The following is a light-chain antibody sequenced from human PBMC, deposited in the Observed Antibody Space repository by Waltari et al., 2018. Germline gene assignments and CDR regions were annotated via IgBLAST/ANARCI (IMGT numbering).Light chain of an antibody. J-gene: IGLJ3*02. CDR2: DDR. CDR1: NVGGKV. CDR3: QVWDDSSDRPV. Sequence: SYILTQTSSVSVAPGETARIPCGGDNVGGKVVHWYLQKPGQAPLLVIYDDRDRPSWIPERFSASSSGNTATLTISRVEAVDEADYYCQVWDDSSDRPVFGGGTQLTVL. V-gene: IGLV3-21*04.